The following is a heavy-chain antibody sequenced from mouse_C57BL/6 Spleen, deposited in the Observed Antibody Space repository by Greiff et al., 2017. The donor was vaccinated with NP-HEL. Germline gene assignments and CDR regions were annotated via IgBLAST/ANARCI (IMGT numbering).Heavy chain of an antibody. J-gene: IGHJ2*01. D-gene: IGHD1-1*01. CDR2: INPSTGGT. Sequence: EVQLQQSGPELVKPGASVKISCKASGYSFTGYYMNWVKQSPEKSLEWIGEINPSTGGTTYNQKFKAKATLTVDKSSSTAYMQLKSLTSVDSAVYYCSTQTALITTVVGDYWGQGTTLTVSS. V-gene: IGHV1-42*01. CDR3: STQTALITTVVGDY. CDR1: GYSFTGYY.